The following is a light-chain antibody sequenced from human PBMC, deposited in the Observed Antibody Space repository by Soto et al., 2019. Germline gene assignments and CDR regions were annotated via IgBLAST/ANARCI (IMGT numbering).Light chain of an antibody. CDR2: DVS. CDR1: SSDVGGYNY. J-gene: IGLJ3*02. CDR3: AAWDERLKGWM. Sequence: QSVLTQPASVSGSPGQSITISCTGTSSDVGGYNYVSWYQQHPGKAPKLMIYDVSNRPSGVSNRFSGSKSGTSASLAISGLQSGDEADYYCAAWDERLKGWMFGGGTKLTVL. V-gene: IGLV2-14*01.